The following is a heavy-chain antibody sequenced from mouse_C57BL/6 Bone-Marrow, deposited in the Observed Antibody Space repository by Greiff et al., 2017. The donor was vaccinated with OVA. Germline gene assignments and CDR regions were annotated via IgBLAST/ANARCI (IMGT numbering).Heavy chain of an antibody. CDR2: IDPSDSET. CDR3: ARSPYSNYAWFAY. J-gene: IGHJ3*01. V-gene: IGHV1-52*01. D-gene: IGHD2-5*01. CDR1: GYTFTSYW. Sequence: QVQLQQPGAELVRPGSSVKLSCKASGYTFTSYWMHWVKQRPIQGLEWIGNIDPSDSETHYNQKFKDKATLTVDKSSSTAYMQLSSLTSEDSAVYYCARSPYSNYAWFAYWGQGTLVTVSA.